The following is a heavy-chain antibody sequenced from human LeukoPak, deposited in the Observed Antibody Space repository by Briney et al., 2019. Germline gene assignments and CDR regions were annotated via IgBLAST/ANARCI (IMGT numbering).Heavy chain of an antibody. CDR2: INDSGTI. CDR1: GGSFSGYY. CDR3: ARRYSSGFYYFDY. V-gene: IGHV4-34*01. J-gene: IGHJ4*02. D-gene: IGHD5-18*01. Sequence: SETLSLTCAVYGGSFSGYYWNWIRQSPGKGLEWIGEINDSGTIHCNPSLESRLTISVDSWKNQLSLKLNSVTAADTAVYYCARRYSSGFYYFDYWAQGTVVIVA.